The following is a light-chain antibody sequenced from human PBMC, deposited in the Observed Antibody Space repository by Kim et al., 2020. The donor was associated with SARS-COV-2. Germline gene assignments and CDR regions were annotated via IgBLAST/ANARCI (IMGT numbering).Light chain of an antibody. CDR1: GSNIGADYD. CDR2: TNN. J-gene: IGLJ3*02. Sequence: RGTSSWTGSGSNIGADYDVNWYQQRPATAPKLLIYTNNNRPSGVPDRFSGSKSRTSASLAITGLQAEDEADYYCQSYDSRLTGSVFGGGTQLTVL. CDR3: QSYDSRLTGSV. V-gene: IGLV1-40*01.